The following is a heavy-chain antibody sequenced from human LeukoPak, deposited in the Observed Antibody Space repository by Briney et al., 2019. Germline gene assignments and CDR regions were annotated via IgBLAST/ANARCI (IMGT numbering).Heavy chain of an antibody. CDR3: ARDDLWFGESENYYYYYGMDV. Sequence: PGGSLRLSCAASGFTFSSYSMNWVRQAPGKGLVWVSRINSDGSSTSYADSVKGRFTISRDNAKNTLYLQMNSLRAEDTAVYYCARDDLWFGESENYYYYYGMDVWGQGTTVTVSS. D-gene: IGHD3-10*01. J-gene: IGHJ6*02. CDR1: GFTFSSYS. V-gene: IGHV3-74*01. CDR2: INSDGSST.